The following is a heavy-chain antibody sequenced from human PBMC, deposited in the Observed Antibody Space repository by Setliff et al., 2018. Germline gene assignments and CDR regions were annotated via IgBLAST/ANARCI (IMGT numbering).Heavy chain of an antibody. V-gene: IGHV4-61*02. CDR3: AREHLHYYDSSGPSLWFDP. Sequence: SETLSLTCTVSGGSISGGSYYWSWIRQPAGKGLEWIGRIYTSGSTNYNPSLKSRVTISVDTSKNQFSLNLSSVTAADSAVYYCAREHLHYYDSSGPSLWFDPWGQGTLVTVSS. D-gene: IGHD3-22*01. J-gene: IGHJ5*02. CDR1: GGSISGGSYY. CDR2: IYTSGST.